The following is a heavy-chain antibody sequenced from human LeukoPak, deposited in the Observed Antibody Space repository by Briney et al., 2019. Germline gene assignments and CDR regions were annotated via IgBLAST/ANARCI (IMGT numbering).Heavy chain of an antibody. CDR1: GGSFSGYY. CDR2: INHSGST. J-gene: IGHJ5*02. CDR3: ARGLGSGWFDP. Sequence: SETLSLTCAVYGGSFSGYYWSWIRQPPGKGLEWIGEINHSGSTNYNPSLKSRVTISVDTSKNQFSLKLSSVTAADTAVYYCARGLGSGWFDPWGQGTLVTVSS. D-gene: IGHD7-27*01. V-gene: IGHV4-34*01.